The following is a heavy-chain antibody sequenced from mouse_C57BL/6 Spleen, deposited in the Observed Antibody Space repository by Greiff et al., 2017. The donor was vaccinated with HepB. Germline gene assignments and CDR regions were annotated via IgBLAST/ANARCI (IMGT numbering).Heavy chain of an antibody. D-gene: IGHD2-1*01. CDR3: THLIYYGNEGYFDV. CDR1: GFTFSNYW. CDR2: IRLKSDNYAT. V-gene: IGHV6-3*01. Sequence: VQLKESGGGLVQPGGSMKLSCVASGFTFSNYWMNWVRQSPEKGLEWVAQIRLKSDNYATHYAESVKGRFTISRDDSKSSVYLQMNNLRAEDTGIYYCTHLIYYGNEGYFDVWGTGTTVTVSS. J-gene: IGHJ1*03.